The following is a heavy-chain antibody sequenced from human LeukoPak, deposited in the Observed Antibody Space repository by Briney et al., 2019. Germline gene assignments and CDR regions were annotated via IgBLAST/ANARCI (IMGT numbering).Heavy chain of an antibody. CDR3: ARDPPHLCSSTSCFGDY. D-gene: IGHD2-2*01. CDR1: GYTFTNYG. V-gene: IGHV1-18*01. Sequence: ASVKVSCKSSGYTFTNYGISWVRQAPGQGLEWMGCISAYNGNTNYAQKIQGRVTMTTDTSTNTAYMELRSLRSDDTAVYYCARDPPHLCSSTSCFGDYWGQGTLVTVSS. CDR2: ISAYNGNT. J-gene: IGHJ4*02.